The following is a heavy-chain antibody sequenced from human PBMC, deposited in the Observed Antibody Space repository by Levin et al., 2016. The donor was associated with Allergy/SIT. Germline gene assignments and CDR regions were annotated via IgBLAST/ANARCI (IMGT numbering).Heavy chain of an antibody. Sequence: SETLSLTCTVSGGSVSSGSYYWSWIRQPPGKGLEWIGYIYYSGSTNYNPSLKSRVTISVDTSKNQFSLKLSSVTAADTAVYYCARALPYYDSSGYYLVTPIGIDYWGQGTLVTVSS. CDR3: ARALPYYDSSGYYLVTPIGIDY. CDR1: GGSVSSGSYY. CDR2: IYYSGST. D-gene: IGHD3-22*01. V-gene: IGHV4-61*01. J-gene: IGHJ4*02.